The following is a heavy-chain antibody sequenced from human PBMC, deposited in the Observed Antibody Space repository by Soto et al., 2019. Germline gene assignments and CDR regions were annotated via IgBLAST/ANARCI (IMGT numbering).Heavy chain of an antibody. V-gene: IGHV3-23*01. CDR1: GFTFSSYA. J-gene: IGHJ4*02. CDR3: ATSGVLRYFDWLPDPIDY. Sequence: GGSLRLSCAASGFTFSSYAMSWVRQAPGKGLEWVSAISGSGGSTYYADSVKGRFTISRDNSKNTLYLQMNSLRAEDTAVYYYATSGVLRYFDWLPDPIDYWGQGTLVTVSS. D-gene: IGHD3-9*01. CDR2: ISGSGGST.